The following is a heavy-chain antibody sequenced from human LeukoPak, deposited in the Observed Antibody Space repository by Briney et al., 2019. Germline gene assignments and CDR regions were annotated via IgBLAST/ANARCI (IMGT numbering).Heavy chain of an antibody. J-gene: IGHJ4*02. V-gene: IGHV4-34*01. Sequence: PSETLSLTCAVYGGSFSGYYWSWIRQPPGNGLEWIGEINHSGSTNYNPSLKSRVTISVDTSKNQFSLKLSSVTAADTAVYYCARGPALRYYYDSSGYKYYFDYWGQGTLVTVSS. D-gene: IGHD3-22*01. CDR3: ARGPALRYYYDSSGYKYYFDY. CDR1: GGSFSGYY. CDR2: INHSGST.